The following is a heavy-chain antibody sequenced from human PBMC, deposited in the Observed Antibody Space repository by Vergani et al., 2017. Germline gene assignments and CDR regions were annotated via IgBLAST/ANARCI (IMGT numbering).Heavy chain of an antibody. V-gene: IGHV3-66*01. J-gene: IGHJ3*02. CDR2: IKSDGRT. CDR1: GFRVTTYY. Sequence: VELLESGGGLAQPGGSLRVSCSASGFRVTTYYMSWVRQAPGKGLEWVSVIKSDGRTSYAESVRGRFTISRDNSKNTLYLQMNSLRAEDTAVYYCAKDLFSGSLLGGAFDIWGQGTMVTVSS. CDR3: AKDLFSGSLLGGAFDI. D-gene: IGHD1-26*01.